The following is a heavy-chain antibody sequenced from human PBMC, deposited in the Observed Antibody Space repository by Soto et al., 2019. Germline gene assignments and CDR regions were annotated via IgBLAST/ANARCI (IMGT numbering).Heavy chain of an antibody. J-gene: IGHJ4*02. CDR1: GGTFSSYA. CDR3: ARAYSSSWYGSADY. V-gene: IGHV1-69*01. D-gene: IGHD6-13*01. Sequence: QVQLVQSGAEVKKPGSSVKVSCKASGGTFSSYAISWVRQAPGQGLEWMGGIIPIFGTANYAQKFQGRVTITADESTSTDYMELSSRRSEDTAVYYCARAYSSSWYGSADYWGQGTLVTVSS. CDR2: IIPIFGTA.